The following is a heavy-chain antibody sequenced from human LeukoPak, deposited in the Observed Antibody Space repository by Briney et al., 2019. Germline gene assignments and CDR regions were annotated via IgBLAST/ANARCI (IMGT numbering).Heavy chain of an antibody. CDR1: GFTFSSYA. CDR3: VKENYGDYGESDY. Sequence: PGGSLRLSCSASGFTFSSYAMHWVRQAPGKGLEYVSAISSNGGSTYYADSVKGRFTISRGNSKNTLYLQMSSLRAEDTAVYYCVKENYGDYGESDYWGQGTLVTVSS. J-gene: IGHJ4*02. CDR2: ISSNGGST. V-gene: IGHV3-64D*06. D-gene: IGHD4-17*01.